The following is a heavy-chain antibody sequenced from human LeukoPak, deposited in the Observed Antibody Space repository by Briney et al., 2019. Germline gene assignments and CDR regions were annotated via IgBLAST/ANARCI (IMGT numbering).Heavy chain of an antibody. D-gene: IGHD2-2*01. J-gene: IGHJ3*02. CDR3: ATCSSTSCYRRNAFDI. CDR2: FDPEDGET. V-gene: IGHV1-24*01. CDR1: GYTLTELS. Sequence: ASVKVSCKVSGYTLTELSMHWVRQAPGKGLEWMGGFDPEDGETIYAQKFQGRVTMTEDTFTDTAYMELSSLRSEDTAVYYCATCSSTSCYRRNAFDIWGQGTMVTVSS.